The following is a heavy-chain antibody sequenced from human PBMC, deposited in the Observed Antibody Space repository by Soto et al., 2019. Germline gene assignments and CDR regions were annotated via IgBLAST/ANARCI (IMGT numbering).Heavy chain of an antibody. V-gene: IGHV3-15*07. Sequence: GSLRLSCAASGFTFSNAWMRWVRQAPGKGLEWVGRIKSKTDGGTTDYAAPVKGRFTISRDDSKNTLYLQMNSLKTEDTAVYYCTTLWHYYDSSSLDVWGQGTTVTVSS. CDR3: TTLWHYYDSSSLDV. CDR1: GFTFSNAW. CDR2: IKSKTDGGTT. J-gene: IGHJ6*02. D-gene: IGHD3-22*01.